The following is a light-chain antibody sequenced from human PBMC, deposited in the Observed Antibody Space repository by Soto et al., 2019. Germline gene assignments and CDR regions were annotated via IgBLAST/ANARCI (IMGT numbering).Light chain of an antibody. CDR3: QTWGTGLYWV. V-gene: IGLV2-8*01. CDR2: EVN. Sequence: QSALTQPPSASGSPGQSVAISCTGTTSDIGGYDYVSWYQQHPGKAPKLMIYEVNKRPSGVPDRFSGSKSGNTASLTVSGLQAEDEADYYCQTWGTGLYWVFGGGTQLTVL. J-gene: IGLJ3*02. CDR1: TSDIGGYDY.